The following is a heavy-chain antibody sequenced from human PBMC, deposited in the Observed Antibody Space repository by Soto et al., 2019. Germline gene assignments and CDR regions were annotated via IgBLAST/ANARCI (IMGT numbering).Heavy chain of an antibody. CDR2: IYHSGSN. Sequence: PSEPLSLTCAVSGGSISSSNLWSWVRQPPGKGLEWIGEIYHSGSNNYNPSLKNQITISVEKSKNQLSLNLNPVSAADAAVYDSASVLGNWFDLWGQGTLVTVSS. V-gene: IGHV4-4*02. CDR3: ASVLGNWFDL. CDR1: GGSISSSNL. J-gene: IGHJ5*02. D-gene: IGHD3-16*01.